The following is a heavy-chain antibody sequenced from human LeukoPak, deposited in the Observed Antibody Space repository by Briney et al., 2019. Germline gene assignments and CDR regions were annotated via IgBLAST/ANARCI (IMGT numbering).Heavy chain of an antibody. D-gene: IGHD4-17*01. J-gene: IGHJ6*03. CDR3: TTAPLAYGDYYYYMDV. CDR2: IKSKTDGGTT. V-gene: IGHV3-15*01. Sequence: GGSLGLSCAASGFTFSNAWMSWVRQAPGKGLEWVGRIKSKTDGGTTDYAAPVKGRFTISRDDSKNTLYLQMNSLKTEDTAVYYCTTAPLAYGDYYYYMDVWGKGTTVTISS. CDR1: GFTFSNAW.